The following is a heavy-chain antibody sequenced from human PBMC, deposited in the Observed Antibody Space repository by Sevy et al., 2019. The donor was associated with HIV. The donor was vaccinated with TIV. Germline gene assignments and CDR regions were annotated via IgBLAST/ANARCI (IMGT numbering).Heavy chain of an antibody. CDR2: TTPFNGNT. V-gene: IGHV1-45*02. J-gene: IGHJ3*02. Sequence: ASVKVSCKASGYTVTYRYLHWVRQAPGQALEWMGWTTPFNGNTNYAQKFQDRVTITRDRSMSTAYMELSSLRSEDTAMYYCARSKASGINAAHGAFDIWGQGTMVTVS. CDR3: ARSKASGINAAHGAFDI. D-gene: IGHD2-15*01. CDR1: GYTVTYRY.